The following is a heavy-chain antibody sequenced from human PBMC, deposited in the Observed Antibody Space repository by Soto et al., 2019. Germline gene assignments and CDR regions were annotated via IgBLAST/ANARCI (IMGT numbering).Heavy chain of an antibody. CDR2: ISYDGSNK. CDR3: GRCTSTSCHLGSDY. CDR1: GFTFSNYA. V-gene: IGHV3-30-3*01. Sequence: QVQLVESGGGVVQPGRSLRLSCAASGFTFSNYAMKWVRQAPGKGLEWGALISYDGSNKYYADSVKGRFTISRDSSKNTLYLQMNSLRAADTAVYYCGRCTSTSCHLGSDYWGQGTLVTVSS. J-gene: IGHJ4*02. D-gene: IGHD2-2*01.